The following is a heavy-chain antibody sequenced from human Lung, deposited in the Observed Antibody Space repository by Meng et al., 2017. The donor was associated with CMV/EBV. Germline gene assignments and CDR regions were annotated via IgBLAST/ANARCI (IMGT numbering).Heavy chain of an antibody. CDR2: INAGNGNT. V-gene: IGHV1-3*01. D-gene: IGHD3-9*01. Sequence: QVQLVQSGAEVKKPGASVKVYCKASGYTFTSYTMYWVRQAPGQRLEWMGWINAGNGNTKYSQKFQGRVTITRDTSARTAYMEVSSLRSEDTAVYYCAKTPRADWSVDYWGQGTLVTVSS. J-gene: IGHJ4*02. CDR1: GYTFTSYT. CDR3: AKTPRADWSVDY.